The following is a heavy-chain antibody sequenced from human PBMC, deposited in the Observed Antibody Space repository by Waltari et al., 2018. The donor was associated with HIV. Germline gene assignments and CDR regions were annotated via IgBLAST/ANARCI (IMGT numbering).Heavy chain of an antibody. J-gene: IGHJ4*02. CDR1: GYTFTGYY. V-gene: IGHV1-2*02. CDR3: ARALGTVATGGY. CDR2: INPNRGGT. Sequence: QVQLVQSGAEVKKPGASVKVSCKASGYTFTGYYMHWVRQAPGQGLEWMGWINPNRGGTNYAQKLQGRVTMTRDTSISTAYMELSRLRSDDTAVYYCARALGTVATGGYWGQGTLVTVSS. D-gene: IGHD3-16*01.